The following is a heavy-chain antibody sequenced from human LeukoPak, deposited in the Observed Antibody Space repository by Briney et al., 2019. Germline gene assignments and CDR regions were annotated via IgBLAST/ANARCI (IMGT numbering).Heavy chain of an antibody. CDR3: ATGAGCGY. Sequence: GGSLRLSCAASGFTFSSYWMTWVRQAPGKGLEWVANIKQDGSERNYVDSVKGRFTISRDNAKNSLYLQMNTLRDEDAAVYYCATGAGCGYWGQGTLVTVSS. CDR2: IKQDGSER. V-gene: IGHV3-7*03. D-gene: IGHD6-19*01. CDR1: GFTFSSYW. J-gene: IGHJ4*02.